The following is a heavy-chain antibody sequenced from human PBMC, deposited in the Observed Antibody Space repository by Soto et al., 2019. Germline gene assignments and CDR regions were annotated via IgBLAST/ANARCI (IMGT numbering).Heavy chain of an antibody. Sequence: PGGSLRLSCAASGFSFSNYAMNWVRQAPGKGLEWVSTITDTGGDAKYADSVRGRFVISRDNSKKTLYLQMTSLTAEDSAMYYCARGSTDSYPGSRIFDFWGRGTLVTVSS. CDR2: ITDTGGDA. CDR3: ARGSTDSYPGSRIFDF. D-gene: IGHD3-10*01. CDR1: GFSFSNYA. V-gene: IGHV3-23*01. J-gene: IGHJ4*02.